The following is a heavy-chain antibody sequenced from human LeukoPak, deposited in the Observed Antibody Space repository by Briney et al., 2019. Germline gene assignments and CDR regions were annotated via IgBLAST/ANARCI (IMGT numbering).Heavy chain of an antibody. D-gene: IGHD6-13*01. CDR1: GFSVSSYY. Sequence: GGSLRLSCAASGFSVSSYYMNWARQAPGKGLEWVSVIASVADGGNTQYADSVKGRVTISRDTSKNTLYLQMNSLRAEDTAVYYCAKDLHWYAMDVWGQGTTVTVSS. CDR2: IASVADGGNT. CDR3: AKDLHWYAMDV. J-gene: IGHJ6*02. V-gene: IGHV3-53*01.